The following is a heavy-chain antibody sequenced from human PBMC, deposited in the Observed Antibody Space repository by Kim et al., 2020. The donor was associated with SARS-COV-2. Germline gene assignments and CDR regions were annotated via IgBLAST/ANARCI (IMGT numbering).Heavy chain of an antibody. J-gene: IGHJ4*02. CDR2: IWPDGSLK. CDR1: GFTFSNFA. CDR3: TRCSRAASSWSPGDH. D-gene: IGHD6-13*01. V-gene: IGHV3-33*03. Sequence: GGSLRLSCEVSGFTFSNFAMHWVRQAPGKRLDWVAVIWPDGSLKYYADSVKGRFTISRDNSKNTVYLQMNSLTVEDTSVYYCTRCSRAASSWSPGDHWGQGTLVVVSS.